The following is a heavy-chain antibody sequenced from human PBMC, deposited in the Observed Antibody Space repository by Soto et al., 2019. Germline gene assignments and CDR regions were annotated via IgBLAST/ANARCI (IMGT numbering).Heavy chain of an antibody. CDR2: TYYRSKWYN. J-gene: IGHJ6*02. D-gene: IGHD5-12*01. CDR3: ARTSGYDHYYYYGMDV. CDR1: GDSVSSNSAA. V-gene: IGHV6-1*01. Sequence: SQTLSLTCAISGDSVSSNSAAWNWIRQSPSRGLEWLGRTYYRSKWYNDYAVSVKSRITINPDTSKNQFSLQLNSVTPEDTAVYYCARTSGYDHYYYYGMDVWGQGTTVTVSS.